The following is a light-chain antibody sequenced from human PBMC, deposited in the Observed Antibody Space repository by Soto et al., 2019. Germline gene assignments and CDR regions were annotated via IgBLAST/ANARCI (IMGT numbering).Light chain of an antibody. CDR3: QQYGSTPLT. CDR1: QSVGNNY. Sequence: EIVLTQSPGTLSLSPGERATLSCRASQSVGNNYLAWYQQKPGQAPRFLIYDASSRATGIPDRFSGSGSGTDSTLTISRLEPEDFAAYYCQQYGSTPLTFGGGTKVDIK. V-gene: IGKV3-20*01. J-gene: IGKJ4*01. CDR2: DAS.